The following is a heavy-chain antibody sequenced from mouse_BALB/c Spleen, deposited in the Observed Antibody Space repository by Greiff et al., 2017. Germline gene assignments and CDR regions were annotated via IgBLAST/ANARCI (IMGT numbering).Heavy chain of an antibody. CDR3: AREYDEAMDY. V-gene: IGHV1-69*02. Sequence: QVQLKQPGAELVKPGAPVKLSCKASGYTFTSYWMNWVKQRPGRGLEWIGRIDPSDSETHYNQKFKDKATLTVDKSSSTAYIQLSSLTSEDSAVYYCAREYDEAMDYWGQGTSVTVSS. D-gene: IGHD2-14*01. J-gene: IGHJ4*01. CDR2: IDPSDSET. CDR1: GYTFTSYW.